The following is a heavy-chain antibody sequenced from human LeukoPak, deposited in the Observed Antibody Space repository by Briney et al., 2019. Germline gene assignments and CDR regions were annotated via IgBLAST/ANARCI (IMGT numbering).Heavy chain of an antibody. CDR2: ISYDGSNK. CDR3: ARGHVGSYAYYYYYGMDV. V-gene: IGHV3-30*04. D-gene: IGHD2-8*01. J-gene: IGHJ6*02. Sequence: PGRSLRLSCAASGFTFSSYAMHWVRQAPGKGLEWVAVISYDGSNKYYADSVKGRFTISRDNSKNTLYLQMNSLRAEDTAVYYCARGHVGSYAYYYYYGMDVWGQGTTVTVSS. CDR1: GFTFSSYA.